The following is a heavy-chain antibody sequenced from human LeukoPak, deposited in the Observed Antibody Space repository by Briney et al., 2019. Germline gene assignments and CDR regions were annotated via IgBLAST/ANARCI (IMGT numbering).Heavy chain of an antibody. J-gene: IGHJ6*02. CDR3: ARDMALGYCSSTSCPHYYYYGMDV. D-gene: IGHD2-2*01. CDR1: GGSVSSGSYY. CDR2: IYYSGST. Sequence: SETLSLTCTVSGGSVSSGSYYWSWIRRPPGKGLEWIGYIYYSGSTNYNPSLKSRVTISVDTSKNQFSLKLSSVTAADTAVYYCARDMALGYCSSTSCPHYYYYGMDVWGQGTTVTLSS. V-gene: IGHV4-61*01.